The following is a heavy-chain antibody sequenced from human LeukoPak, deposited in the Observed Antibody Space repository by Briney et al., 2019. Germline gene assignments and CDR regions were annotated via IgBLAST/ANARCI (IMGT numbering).Heavy chain of an antibody. J-gene: IGHJ6*03. CDR1: GGSISSYY. Sequence: SETLSLTCTVSGGSISSYYWSWIRQPPPKGLEWIGYIYYSGSTNYNPSLKSRVTISVDTSKNQFSLKLSSVTAADTAVYYCASFGVPAALDYYYMDVWGKGTTVTVSS. D-gene: IGHD2-2*01. CDR2: IYYSGST. CDR3: ASFGVPAALDYYYMDV. V-gene: IGHV4-59*01.